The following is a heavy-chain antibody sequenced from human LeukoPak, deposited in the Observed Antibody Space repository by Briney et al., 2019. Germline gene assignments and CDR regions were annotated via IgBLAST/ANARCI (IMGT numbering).Heavy chain of an antibody. V-gene: IGHV1-2*02. CDR3: ARGRDSGSHTYYFDH. Sequence: ASVKVSCKPSGYTFTDYYIHWVRQAPGQGLEWMAWINPKSGGTKYTQKFQGTGTLTSDTSINTVYMELSRLRSDDTAVYCCARGRDSGSHTYYFDHWGQGTLVTVSS. CDR1: GYTFTDYY. CDR2: INPKSGGT. J-gene: IGHJ4*02. D-gene: IGHD1-26*01.